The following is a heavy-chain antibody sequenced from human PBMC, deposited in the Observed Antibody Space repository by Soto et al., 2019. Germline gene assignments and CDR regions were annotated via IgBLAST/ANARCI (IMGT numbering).Heavy chain of an antibody. J-gene: IGHJ5*02. D-gene: IGHD3-22*01. V-gene: IGHV1-46*03. CDR2: INPSGGST. CDR3: ARQGYYDSRGGDWFDP. Sequence: QVQLVQSGAEVKKPGASVKVSCKASGYTFTSYYMHWVRQAPGQGLEWMGIINPSGGSTSYAQKFKGRVTMPRDTSTSTVYMELSSLRSEDTAVYYCARQGYYDSRGGDWFDPWGQGTLVTVSS. CDR1: GYTFTSYY.